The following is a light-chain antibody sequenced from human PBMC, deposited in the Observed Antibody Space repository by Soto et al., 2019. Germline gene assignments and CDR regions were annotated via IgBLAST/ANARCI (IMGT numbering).Light chain of an antibody. J-gene: IGKJ4*01. CDR1: QSVNIY. Sequence: EIVMTQSTATLSVTPGERATLSCRASQSVNIYLAWYQQKPGQAPRLLIFGASYGATGIPARFSGSGSGTEFNLTISSLQSEDFAVYFCQQYDDWLRLTFGGGTKVDI. CDR3: QQYDDWLRLT. CDR2: GAS. V-gene: IGKV3D-15*01.